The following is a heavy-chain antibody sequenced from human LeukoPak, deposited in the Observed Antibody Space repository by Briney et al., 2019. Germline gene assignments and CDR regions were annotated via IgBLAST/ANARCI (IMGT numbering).Heavy chain of an antibody. Sequence: SVKVSCKASGGTFSNYAINWVRQAPGQGLEWMGGIIPIFGTANYAQKFQGRVTITADESTSTAYMELSSLRSEDTAVYYCALRELGWLSDYWGQGTLVTVSS. J-gene: IGHJ4*02. D-gene: IGHD3/OR15-3a*01. CDR1: GGTFSNYA. CDR2: IIPIFGTA. V-gene: IGHV1-69*01. CDR3: ALRELGWLSDY.